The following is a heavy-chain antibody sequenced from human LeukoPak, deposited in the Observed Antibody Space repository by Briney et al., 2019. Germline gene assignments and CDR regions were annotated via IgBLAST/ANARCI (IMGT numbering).Heavy chain of an antibody. D-gene: IGHD3-22*01. J-gene: IGHJ4*02. Sequence: GASVTVSCKASGYTFTSYYLYWVRQAPGQGLEWMGVINPSGGSTTSAQKFQGRVTMTRDTSTSTVYMELRSLRSEDTAVYYCARGPGPADDGGGYCFDYWGEGTLVTASS. CDR2: INPSGGST. V-gene: IGHV1-46*01. CDR1: GYTFTSYY. CDR3: ARGPGPADDGGGYCFDY.